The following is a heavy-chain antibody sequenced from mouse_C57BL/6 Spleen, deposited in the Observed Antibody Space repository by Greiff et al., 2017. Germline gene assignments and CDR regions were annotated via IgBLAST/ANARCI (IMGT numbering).Heavy chain of an antibody. Sequence: QVQLQQPGAELVKPGASVKLSCKASGYTFTSYWMHWVKQRPGQGLEWIGMIHPNSGSTNYNEKFKSKATLTVDKSSSTAYMQLSSLTSEDSAVYYCAREAITTVVAPFDYWGQGTTLTVSS. V-gene: IGHV1-64*01. J-gene: IGHJ2*01. CDR1: GYTFTSYW. D-gene: IGHD1-1*01. CDR2: IHPNSGST. CDR3: AREAITTVVAPFDY.